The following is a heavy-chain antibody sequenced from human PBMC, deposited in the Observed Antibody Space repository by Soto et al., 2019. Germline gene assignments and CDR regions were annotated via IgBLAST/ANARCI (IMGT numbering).Heavy chain of an antibody. CDR1: GGSISSGGYY. V-gene: IGHV4-31*01. Sequence: QVQLQESGPGLVKPSQTLSLTCTVSGGSISSGGYYWSWIRQHPGKGLEWIGYIYYSGSTYYNPSRKSLVTMSVDTSKNQFSLKLSSVTAADTAVYYCAREIREISRSGIYSSSWYRFIWFDPWGQGTLVTVSS. D-gene: IGHD6-13*01. CDR2: IYYSGST. J-gene: IGHJ5*02. CDR3: AREIREISRSGIYSSSWYRFIWFDP.